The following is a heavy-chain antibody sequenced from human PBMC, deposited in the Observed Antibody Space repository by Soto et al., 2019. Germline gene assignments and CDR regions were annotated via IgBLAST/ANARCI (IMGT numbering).Heavy chain of an antibody. Sequence: GGSLRLSCAASGFTFSSYGMHGVRQAPGKGLEWVAVISYDGSNKYYADSVKGRFTISRDNSKNTLYLQMNSLRAEDTAVYYCAKDRSHSSTSGRDYYYYYYMDVWGKGTTVTVSS. J-gene: IGHJ6*03. D-gene: IGHD2-2*01. CDR3: AKDRSHSSTSGRDYYYYYYMDV. CDR1: GFTFSSYG. V-gene: IGHV3-30*18. CDR2: ISYDGSNK.